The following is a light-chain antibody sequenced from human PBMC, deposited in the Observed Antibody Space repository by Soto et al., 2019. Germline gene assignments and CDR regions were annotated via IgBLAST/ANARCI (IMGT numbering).Light chain of an antibody. J-gene: IGKJ2*01. V-gene: IGKV1-5*03. CDR3: QQSYRTPHT. CDR1: QSITNW. CDR2: MAS. Sequence: DIQLTQSPSTLSASVGDRVTITCRASQSITNWLAWYQQKPGKAPKVLIHMASSLKSGVPSRFSGSGSGTEFTLTITSLQPDDSATYYCQQSYRTPHTFGQGTKLETK.